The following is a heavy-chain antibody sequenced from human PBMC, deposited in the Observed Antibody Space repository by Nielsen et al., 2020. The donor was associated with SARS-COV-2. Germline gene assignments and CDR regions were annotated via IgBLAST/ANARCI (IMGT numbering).Heavy chain of an antibody. V-gene: IGHV1-18*01. Sequence: ASVKVSCKASGYTFTSYGISWVRQAPGQGLEWMGWISAYNGNTNYAQKFQGRVTITRDTSASTAYMELSSLRSEDTAVYYCARGMATGTDLVDYWGQGTLVTVSS. CDR2: ISAYNGNT. CDR1: GYTFTSYG. J-gene: IGHJ4*02. CDR3: ARGMATGTDLVDY. D-gene: IGHD1/OR15-1a*01.